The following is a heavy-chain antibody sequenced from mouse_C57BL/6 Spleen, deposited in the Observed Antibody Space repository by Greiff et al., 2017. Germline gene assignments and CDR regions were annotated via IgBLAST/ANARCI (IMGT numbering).Heavy chain of an antibody. Sequence: EVKLLESEGGLVQPGSSMKLSCTASGFTFSDYYMAWVRQVPEKGLEWVENINYDGSSTYYLASLKSRFIISRDNAKNILYLQMGSLKSEDTATYYCARGNYYDYDGGNYFGCWGQGTTLTVSS. CDR1: GFTFSDYY. CDR2: INYDGSST. J-gene: IGHJ2*01. CDR3: ARGNYYDYDGGNYFGC. D-gene: IGHD2-4*01. V-gene: IGHV5-16*01.